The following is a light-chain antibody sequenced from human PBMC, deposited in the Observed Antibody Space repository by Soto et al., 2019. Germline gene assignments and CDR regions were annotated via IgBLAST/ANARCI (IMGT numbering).Light chain of an antibody. CDR2: SKS. CDR3: QQYSTLPHT. V-gene: IGKV3-20*01. CDR1: QSVTNSF. J-gene: IGKJ2*01. Sequence: ENVLTQSPGTLSLSPGERATLSCRASQSVTNSFFAWYQQKPGPAPMLLIYSKSRRATGIPDRLSGSGSGTDLTLSISRLEPEDFVVYYCQQYSTLPHTFGQGTKLEVK.